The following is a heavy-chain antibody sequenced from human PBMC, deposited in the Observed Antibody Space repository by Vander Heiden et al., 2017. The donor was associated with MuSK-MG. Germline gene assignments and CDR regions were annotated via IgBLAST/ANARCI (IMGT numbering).Heavy chain of an antibody. D-gene: IGHD6-19*01. J-gene: IGHJ4*02. CDR2: ISSSSSYI. CDR1: GFTFRSYS. V-gene: IGHV3-21*01. Sequence: EVQLVESGGGLVKPGGSLRLSCAASGFTFRSYSMNWVRQAPGKGLEWVSSISSSSSYIYYADSVKGRFTISRDNAKNSLYLQMNSLRAEDTAVYYCARDEGSGWLYYFDYWGQGTLVTVSS. CDR3: ARDEGSGWLYYFDY.